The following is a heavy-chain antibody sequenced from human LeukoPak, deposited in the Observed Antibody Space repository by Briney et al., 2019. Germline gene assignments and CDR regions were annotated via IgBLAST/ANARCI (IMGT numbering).Heavy chain of an antibody. CDR3: ARAKPINYDSSGYYHAFQH. J-gene: IGHJ1*01. D-gene: IGHD3-22*01. Sequence: GGSLRLSCAASGFTFSSYAMHWVRQAPGKGLEWVAVISYDGSNKYYADSVKGRFTISRDNSKNTLYLQMNSLRAEDTAVYYCARAKPINYDSSGYYHAFQHWGQGTLVTVSS. CDR2: ISYDGSNK. V-gene: IGHV3-30-3*01. CDR1: GFTFSSYA.